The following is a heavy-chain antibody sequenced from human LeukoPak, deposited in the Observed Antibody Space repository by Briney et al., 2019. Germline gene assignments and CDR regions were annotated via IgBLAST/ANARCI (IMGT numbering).Heavy chain of an antibody. CDR2: SYYSWST. D-gene: IGHD2-2*01. Sequence: SETLSLTCTVSGGSISSSSYYWGWIRQPPGNGLEWSGSSYYSWSTYYNPSLKSRVTISVDTSKNQFSLKLSSVTAADTAVYCCASRIVEVPAATDYWGQGTLVTVSS. CDR1: GGSISSSSYY. V-gene: IGHV4-39*01. J-gene: IGHJ4*02. CDR3: ASRIVEVPAATDY.